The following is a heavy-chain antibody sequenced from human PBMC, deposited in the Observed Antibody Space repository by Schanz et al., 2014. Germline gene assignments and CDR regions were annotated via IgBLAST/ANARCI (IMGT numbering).Heavy chain of an antibody. V-gene: IGHV3-66*01. CDR1: GFSVGNKY. J-gene: IGHJ5*02. Sequence: EVQLVESGGGLVQPGGSLRLSCAASGFSVGNKYMNWVRQAPGKGLEWVSFIYIGGNTYYADSVKGRFTISRDNSKNTVYIQMNSLKIEDTAVYYCATASSPVREAGAGSSLHLWGQGTLVTVSP. CDR2: IYIGGNT. CDR3: ATASSPVREAGAGSSLHL. D-gene: IGHD6-13*01.